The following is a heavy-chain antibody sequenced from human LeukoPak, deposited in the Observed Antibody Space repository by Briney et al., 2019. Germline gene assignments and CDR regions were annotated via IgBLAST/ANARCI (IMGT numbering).Heavy chain of an antibody. CDR3: AKDRTYYYDSSGYYPDAFDI. CDR2: ISGSGGST. Sequence: PGGSLRLSCAASGFTFSSYAMSWVRQAPGKGLEWVSAISGSGGSTYYADSVKGRSTISRDNSKNTQYLQMNSLRAEDTAVYYCAKDRTYYYDSSGYYPDAFDIWGQGTMVTVSS. CDR1: GFTFSSYA. V-gene: IGHV3-23*01. J-gene: IGHJ3*02. D-gene: IGHD3-22*01.